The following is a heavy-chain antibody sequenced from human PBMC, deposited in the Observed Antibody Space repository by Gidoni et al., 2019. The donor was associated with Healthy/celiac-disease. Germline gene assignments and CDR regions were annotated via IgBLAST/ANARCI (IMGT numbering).Heavy chain of an antibody. CDR3: ARVQGYCSSTSCYTGNWYFDL. J-gene: IGHJ2*01. CDR2: INHSGST. Sequence: QVQLQQWGAGLLKPSETLSLTCAVYGGSFSGSYWSWIRQPPGKGLEWIGEINHSGSTNYNPSLKSRVTISVDTSKNQFSLKLSSVTAADTAVYYCARVQGYCSSTSCYTGNWYFDLWGRGTLVTVSS. V-gene: IGHV4-34*01. CDR1: GGSFSGSY. D-gene: IGHD2-2*02.